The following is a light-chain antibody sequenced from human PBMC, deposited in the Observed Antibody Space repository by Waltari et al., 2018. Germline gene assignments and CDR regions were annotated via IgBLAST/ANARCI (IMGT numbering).Light chain of an antibody. CDR3: SSESSHKVVV. V-gene: IGLV2-14*03. CDR2: DVS. Sequence: QSALTQPASVSVSPGQSITIPCTGSSRHVGSSHAVPWYQDHPGQGPKVIIYDVSDRPSGVSARFSGSKSGNTASLTISGLQAEDEVDYYCSSESSHKVVVFGGGTKVTVL. CDR1: SRHVGSSHA. J-gene: IGLJ2*01.